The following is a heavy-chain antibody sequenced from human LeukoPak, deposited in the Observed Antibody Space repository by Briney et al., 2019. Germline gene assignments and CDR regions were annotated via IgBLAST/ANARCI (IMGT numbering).Heavy chain of an antibody. CDR3: GGEPRRMAR. CDR1: GFTFNSIW. CDR2: INQDGSQK. V-gene: IGHV3-7*01. J-gene: IGHJ4*02. Sequence: GGSLRLSCAASGFTFNSIWMSWVRQAPGKGLEWVASINQDGSQKYYLDSVKGRFTISRDNAKNSLFLQVNSLRVEDTAVYYCGGEPRRMARWGQGTLVTVSS. D-gene: IGHD2-8*01.